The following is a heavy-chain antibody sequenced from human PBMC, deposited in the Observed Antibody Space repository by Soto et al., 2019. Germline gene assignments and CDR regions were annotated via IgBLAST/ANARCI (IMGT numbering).Heavy chain of an antibody. V-gene: IGHV5-51*01. CDR3: ARRTKHSRSPRYFDY. CDR1: GYSFTTYW. Sequence: GESLKISCQGSGYSFTTYWIGWVRQMPGKGLEWMGIIYPGDSDTRYSPSFEGQVTISADKSITTAYLQWSSLKASDTAIYYCARRTKHSRSPRYFDYWGQGTQVTVSS. CDR2: IYPGDSDT. J-gene: IGHJ4*02. D-gene: IGHD5-12*01.